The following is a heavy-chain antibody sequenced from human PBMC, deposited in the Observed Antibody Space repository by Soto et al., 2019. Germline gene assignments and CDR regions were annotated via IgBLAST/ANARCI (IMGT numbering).Heavy chain of an antibody. V-gene: IGHV4-59*01. CDR3: TSGPSRSRYENWFHP. Sequence: PSETLSLTCTVSGGSISSYYWSWIRQPPGKGLEWIGYIYYSGSTNYNPSLKSRVTISVDTSKNQFSLELSSVTAAATAEYYCTSGPSRSRYENWFHPWGPGTLV. CDR2: IYYSGST. D-gene: IGHD6-13*01. J-gene: IGHJ5*02. CDR1: GGSISSYY.